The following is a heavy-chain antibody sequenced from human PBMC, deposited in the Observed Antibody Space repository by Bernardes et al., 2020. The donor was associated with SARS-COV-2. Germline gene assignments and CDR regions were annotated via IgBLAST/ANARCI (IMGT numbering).Heavy chain of an antibody. Sequence: VGSLSLSCAASGFRFGDYAMGWVRQAAGKGLEWVSGITVGGAGTFYADFVKGRFIISRDNPQNTLYLQLNELRAEDTAVYYCAKTLGKFTYDDWGQGTQVTVSS. CDR3: AKTLGKFTYDD. CDR1: GFRFGDYA. CDR2: ITVGGAGT. V-gene: IGHV3-23*01. J-gene: IGHJ4*02.